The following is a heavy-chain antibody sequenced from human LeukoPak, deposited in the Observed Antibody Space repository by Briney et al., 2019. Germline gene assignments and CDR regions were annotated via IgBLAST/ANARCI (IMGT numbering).Heavy chain of an antibody. CDR1: GGSISSYY. Sequence: PSETLSLTCTVSGGSISSYYWSWIRQPPGKGLEWIGYIYYSGTTNYNPSLKSRVTISIDTSKNQFSLKLSSVTAADTAVYYCARGRVVNQRFDYWGQGTLVTVSS. CDR3: ARGRVVNQRFDY. CDR2: IYYSGTT. J-gene: IGHJ4*02. V-gene: IGHV4-59*01. D-gene: IGHD3-3*01.